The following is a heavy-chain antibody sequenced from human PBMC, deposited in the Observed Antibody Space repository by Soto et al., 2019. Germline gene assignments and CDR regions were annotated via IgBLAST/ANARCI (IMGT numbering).Heavy chain of an antibody. CDR3: AKVLLTSGNWLALLAY. V-gene: IGHV3-23*01. J-gene: IGHJ4*01. Sequence: SCGVGEVSSIHYAVTRVSQNPGKGLEWVAGISNSGTGTYYEDSVEGRFTISRDNSKSMLYLQMSRLRAGDTAVFFCAKVLLTSGNWLALLAYRGLGTLVPVSS. D-gene: IGHD3-9*01. CDR2: ISNSGTGT. CDR1: EVSSIHYA.